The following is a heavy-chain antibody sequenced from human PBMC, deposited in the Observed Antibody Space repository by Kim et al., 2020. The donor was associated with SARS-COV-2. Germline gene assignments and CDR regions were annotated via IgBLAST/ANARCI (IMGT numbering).Heavy chain of an antibody. Sequence: GGSLRLSCVASGFTFSSYGMHWVRQAPGKGLVWVSGVNSDGSSTNYADSVKGRFTISRDNARNTLYLQMNSLRAEDTAVYYCARLSTGYVWDKFDYWGQGTPVTVSS. CDR3: ARLSTGYVWDKFDY. J-gene: IGHJ4*02. CDR1: GFTFSSYG. V-gene: IGHV3-74*01. CDR2: VNSDGSST. D-gene: IGHD3-16*01.